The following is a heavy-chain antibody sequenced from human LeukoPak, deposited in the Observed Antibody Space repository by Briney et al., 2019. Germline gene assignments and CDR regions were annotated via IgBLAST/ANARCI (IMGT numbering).Heavy chain of an antibody. CDR2: IYSGGST. CDR3: ASGVYGSGTYYTY. CDR1: GFTVSSNY. Sequence: GGSLRLSCAASGFTVSSNYMSWVRQAPGKGLEWVSVIYSGGSTYYADSVKGRFTIPRDNSKNTLYLQMNSLRAEDTGVYYCASGVYGSGTYYTYWGQGTLVTVSS. J-gene: IGHJ4*02. V-gene: IGHV3-53*01. D-gene: IGHD3-10*01.